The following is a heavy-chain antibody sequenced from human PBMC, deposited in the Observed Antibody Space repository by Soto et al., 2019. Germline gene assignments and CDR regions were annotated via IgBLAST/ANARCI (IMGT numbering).Heavy chain of an antibody. CDR3: ARSYGDYVFDY. CDR2: IYHSGST. J-gene: IGHJ4*02. D-gene: IGHD4-17*01. V-gene: IGHV4-59*01. CDR1: GGSISSYY. Sequence: QVQLQESGPGLVKPSETLSLTCTVSGGSISSYYWSWIRQPPGKGLEWIGSIYHSGSTNYSPSLQSRVTISVDTSKNPFSLKLRSVTAADTAVYYCARSYGDYVFDYWGQGTLVTVSS.